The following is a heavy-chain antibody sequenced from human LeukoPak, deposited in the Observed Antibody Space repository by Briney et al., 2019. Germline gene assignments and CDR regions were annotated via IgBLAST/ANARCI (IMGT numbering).Heavy chain of an antibody. V-gene: IGHV3-30*18. CDR2: ISYDGSNK. CDR3: AKEQWFGELFPRYFDY. J-gene: IGHJ4*02. CDR1: GFTFSAYG. Sequence: GGSLRLSCAASGFTFSAYGMHWVRQAPGKGLEWVAVISYDGSNKYYADSVKGRFTISRDNSKNTLYLQMNSLRAEDTAVYYCAKEQWFGELFPRYFDYWGQGTLVTVSS. D-gene: IGHD3-10*01.